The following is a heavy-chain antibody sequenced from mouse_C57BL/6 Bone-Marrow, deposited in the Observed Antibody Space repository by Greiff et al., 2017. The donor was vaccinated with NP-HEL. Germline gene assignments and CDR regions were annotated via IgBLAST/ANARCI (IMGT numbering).Heavy chain of an antibody. CDR1: GYTFTDYY. CDR3: ASPLLRYYWYFDV. D-gene: IGHD1-1*01. V-gene: IGHV1-75*01. CDR2: IFPGSGSP. J-gene: IGHJ1*03. Sequence: QVQLQQSGPELVKPGASVKISCKASGYTFTDYYINWVKQRPGQGLEWIGWIFPGSGSPYYNEKFKGKATLTVDKSYRTAYMLLSSLTSEDSAVYFCASPLLRYYWYFDVWGTGTTVTVSS.